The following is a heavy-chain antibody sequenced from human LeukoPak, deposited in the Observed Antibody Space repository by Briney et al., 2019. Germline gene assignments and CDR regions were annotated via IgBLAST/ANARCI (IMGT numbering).Heavy chain of an antibody. V-gene: IGHV4-34*01. Sequence: PSETLSLTCAVYGGSSSGYYWSWIRQPPGKGLEWIGEINHSGSTNYNPSLKSRVTISVDTSKNQFSLKLSSVTAADTAVYYCARGHLGYCSSTSCYGYYFDYWGQGTLVTVSS. CDR1: GGSSSGYY. CDR3: ARGHLGYCSSTSCYGYYFDY. CDR2: INHSGST. J-gene: IGHJ4*02. D-gene: IGHD2-2*01.